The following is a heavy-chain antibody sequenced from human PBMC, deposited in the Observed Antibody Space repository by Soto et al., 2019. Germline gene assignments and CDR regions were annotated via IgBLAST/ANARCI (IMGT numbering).Heavy chain of an antibody. D-gene: IGHD1-26*01. CDR1: GASLSRYY. V-gene: IGHV4-4*07. Sequence: SETLSLTCNVSGASLSRYYWSWIRQPPGKGLEWIGRIYATGDTDYNPSLKSRISMSVDMSKKQFSLTLRSVTAADTAIYYCVRDGTKNLRDRFEPWGRGVLVTVSS. CDR2: IYATGDT. J-gene: IGHJ5*02. CDR3: VRDGTKNLRDRFEP.